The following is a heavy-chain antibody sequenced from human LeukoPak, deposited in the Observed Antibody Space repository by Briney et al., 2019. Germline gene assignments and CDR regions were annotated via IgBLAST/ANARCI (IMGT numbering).Heavy chain of an antibody. CDR3: ASEGGDYYSDSSDHYYYYYMDV. V-gene: IGHV4-61*02. J-gene: IGHJ6*03. CDR1: GGSISSGTYY. D-gene: IGHD3-22*01. CDR2: IYGSGST. Sequence: SQTLSLTCTVSGGSISSGTYYWNWIRQPAGKGLEWIGRIYGSGSTNYNPSLKSRVTISVDTSKNQFSLKLSSVTAADTAVYYCASEGGDYYSDSSDHYYYYYMDVWGKGTTVTVSS.